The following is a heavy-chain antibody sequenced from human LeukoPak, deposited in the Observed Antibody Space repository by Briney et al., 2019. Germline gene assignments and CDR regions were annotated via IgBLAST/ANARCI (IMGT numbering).Heavy chain of an antibody. Sequence: SQTLSLTCTASGGSISSGDYYWSWIRQPPGKGLEWIGYIYYSGSTYYNPSLKSRVTISVDTSKNQFSLKLSSVTAADTAVYYCASGGRGELSFDYWGQGTLVTVSS. CDR1: GGSISSGDYY. D-gene: IGHD1-7*01. J-gene: IGHJ4*02. V-gene: IGHV4-30-4*08. CDR3: ASGGRGELSFDY. CDR2: IYYSGST.